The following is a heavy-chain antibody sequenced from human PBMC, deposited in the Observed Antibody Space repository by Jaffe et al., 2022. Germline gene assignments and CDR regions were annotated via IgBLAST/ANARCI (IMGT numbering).Heavy chain of an antibody. J-gene: IGHJ3*02. CDR1: GGSISSSNW. CDR3: ARSPIGVVEDYDILTGGRDAFDI. D-gene: IGHD3-9*01. V-gene: IGHV4-4*02. CDR2: IYHSGST. Sequence: QVQLQESGPGLVKPSGTLSLTCAVSGGSISSSNWWSWIRQPPGKGLEWIGEIYHSGSTNYNPSLKSRVTISVDKSKNQFSLKLSSVTAADTAVYYCARSPIGVVEDYDILTGGRDAFDIWGQGTMVTVSS.